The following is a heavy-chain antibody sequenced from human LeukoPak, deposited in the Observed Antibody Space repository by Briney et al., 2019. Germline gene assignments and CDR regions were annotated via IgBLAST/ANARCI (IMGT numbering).Heavy chain of an antibody. V-gene: IGHV4-30-2*01. CDR2: IYHSGST. CDR1: GGSISSGGYS. J-gene: IGHJ6*02. D-gene: IGHD3-22*01. Sequence: SETLSLTCAVSGGSISSGGYSWSWIRQPPGKGLEWIGYIYHSGSTYYNPSLKSRVIISVDRSKNQFSLKLSSVTAADTAVYYCARVGTYGSSGYYYHYYYGMDVWGQGTTVTVSS. CDR3: ARVGTYGSSGYYYHYYYGMDV.